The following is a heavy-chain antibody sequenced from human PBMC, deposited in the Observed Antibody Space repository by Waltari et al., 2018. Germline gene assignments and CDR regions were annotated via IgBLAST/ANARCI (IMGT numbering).Heavy chain of an antibody. CDR3: ARAFQYGGTSHFDD. V-gene: IGHV3-72*01. CDR2: SRNKANSYTT. Sequence: EVQLAESGVGLVQPGGSLRLSCAVSGFTFSDYYMDWVRQAPGKGLEWVARSRNKANSYTTEYAASVKGRFTISRDDSKNSLNLQMNSLETDDTAVYFCARAFQYGGTSHFDDWGQGTLVTVSS. D-gene: IGHD1-26*01. J-gene: IGHJ4*02. CDR1: GFTFSDYY.